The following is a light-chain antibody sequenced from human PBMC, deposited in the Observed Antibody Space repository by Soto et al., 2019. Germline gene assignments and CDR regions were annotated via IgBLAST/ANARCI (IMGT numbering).Light chain of an antibody. CDR1: QSVSSD. J-gene: IGKJ1*01. Sequence: EIVMTQSPATLSVSPGERATLSCRASQSVSSDLAWYQQKPGQAPRLLIYGASTRATGIPARFSGSGSGTECTHTISSLQSEDFAVYYCQQYNNWSWTFGQGTKVDIK. CDR3: QQYNNWSWT. V-gene: IGKV3-15*01. CDR2: GAS.